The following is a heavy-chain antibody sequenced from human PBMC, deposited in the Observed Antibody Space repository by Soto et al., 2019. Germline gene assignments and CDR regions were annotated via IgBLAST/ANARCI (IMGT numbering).Heavy chain of an antibody. CDR3: AREGVGYGYSSGWYYYYGMEV. J-gene: IGHJ6*02. V-gene: IGHV3-21*01. D-gene: IGHD6-19*01. CDR2: ISSSSSYI. CDR1: GFTFSSYS. Sequence: GWSLRLSCAASGFTFSSYSMNLVRQAPGKGLEWVSSISSSSSYIYYADSVKGRFTISRDNAKNSLYLQMNSLRAEDTAVYYCAREGVGYGYSSGWYYYYGMEVWGEGTKVTVS.